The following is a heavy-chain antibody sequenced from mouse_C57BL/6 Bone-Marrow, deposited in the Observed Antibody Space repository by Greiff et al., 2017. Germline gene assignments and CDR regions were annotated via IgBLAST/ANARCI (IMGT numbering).Heavy chain of an antibody. CDR2: IDPETGGT. Sequence: QVQLQESGAELVRPGASVTLSCKASGYTFTDYEMHWVKQTPVHGLEWIGAIDPETGGTAYNQKFKGKAILTADKSSSTAYMELRSLTSEDSAVYYCTAICYGNYLYWDFDVWGTGTTVTVSS. CDR1: GYTFTDYE. CDR3: TAICYGNYLYWDFDV. V-gene: IGHV1-15*01. J-gene: IGHJ1*03. D-gene: IGHD2-1*01.